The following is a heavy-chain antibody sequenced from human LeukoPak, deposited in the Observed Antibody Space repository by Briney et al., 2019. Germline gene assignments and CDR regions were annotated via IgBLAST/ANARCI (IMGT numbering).Heavy chain of an antibody. D-gene: IGHD6-19*01. CDR1: GGSISSYY. V-gene: IGHV4-4*07. Sequence: SETLSLTCTVSGGSISSYYWSWIRQPAGKGLEWIGRIYTSGSTNYNPSLKSRVTMSVDTSKNQFSLKLSSVTAADTAVYYCARGSSYLAVAATNWFDPWGQGTLVTVSS. CDR2: IYTSGST. CDR3: ARGSSYLAVAATNWFDP. J-gene: IGHJ5*02.